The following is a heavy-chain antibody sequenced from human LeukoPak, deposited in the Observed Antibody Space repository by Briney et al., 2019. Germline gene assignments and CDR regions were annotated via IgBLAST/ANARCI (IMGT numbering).Heavy chain of an antibody. CDR3: ASRGIAVAGTRVFDP. V-gene: IGHV3-11*01. CDR2: ISSSGSTI. CDR1: GFTFSDYY. D-gene: IGHD6-19*01. Sequence: GGSLRLSCAASGFTFSDYYMSWIRQAPGKGLEWVSYISSSGSTIYYADSVKGRFTISRDNAKNSLYLQMNSLRAEDMAVYYCASRGIAVAGTRVFDPWGQGTLVTVSS. J-gene: IGHJ5*02.